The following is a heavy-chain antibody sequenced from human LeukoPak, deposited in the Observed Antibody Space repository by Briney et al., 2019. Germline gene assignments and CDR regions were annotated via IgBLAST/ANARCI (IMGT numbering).Heavy chain of an antibody. J-gene: IGHJ4*02. CDR1: GGSFSDYY. CDR3: ARADDSSGYSDY. D-gene: IGHD3-22*01. Sequence: PSETLSLTCAVYGGSFSDYYWNWIRQPPGKGLEWIGEINHSGSTNYNPSLKSRVIISVDTSKNQFSLKLSSVTAADTALYYCARADDSSGYSDYWGQGTLVTVSS. CDR2: INHSGST. V-gene: IGHV4-34*01.